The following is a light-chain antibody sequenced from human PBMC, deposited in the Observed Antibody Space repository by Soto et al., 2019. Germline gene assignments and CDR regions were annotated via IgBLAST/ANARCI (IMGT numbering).Light chain of an antibody. CDR2: AAS. Sequence: DIQMTQSPSSLSASVGDRVTITCRASQGISTYLNCYQQKPGKAPKLLIYAASSLQSGVPSRFSGSGYETDFTLTISSLQPEDFATYSCQQSYSTTWTFGQGTKVDIK. CDR3: QQSYSTTWT. J-gene: IGKJ1*01. V-gene: IGKV1-39*01. CDR1: QGISTY.